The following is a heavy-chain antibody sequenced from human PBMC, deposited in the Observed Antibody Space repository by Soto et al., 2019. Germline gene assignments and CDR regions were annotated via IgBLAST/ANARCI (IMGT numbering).Heavy chain of an antibody. CDR1: GGTFSSYT. Sequence: QVQLVQSGAEVKKPGSSVKVSCKASGGTFSSYTISWVRQAPGQGLEWMGRIIPILGIANYAQKFQGRVTITADKSTSTVYMELSSLRSEDTAVYYCASLYDFWSGYYKDYWVQGTLVTVSS. V-gene: IGHV1-69*02. D-gene: IGHD3-3*01. CDR3: ASLYDFWSGYYKDY. J-gene: IGHJ4*02. CDR2: IIPILGIA.